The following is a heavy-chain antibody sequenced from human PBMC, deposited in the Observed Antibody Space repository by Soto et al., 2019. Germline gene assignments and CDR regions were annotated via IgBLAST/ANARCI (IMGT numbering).Heavy chain of an antibody. V-gene: IGHV4-59*01. D-gene: IGHD6-13*01. Sequence: SESLSLTCTDSLGSISSYYWIWMRQPPGKGLEWIGYIYYSGSTNYNPSLKSRVTLSVDTSKNQFSLPLSSVTAADTAVYYCARGEYSSCWTSLWGQGTTVPVSS. CDR1: LGSISSYY. CDR2: IYYSGST. J-gene: IGHJ6*02. CDR3: ARGEYSSCWTSL.